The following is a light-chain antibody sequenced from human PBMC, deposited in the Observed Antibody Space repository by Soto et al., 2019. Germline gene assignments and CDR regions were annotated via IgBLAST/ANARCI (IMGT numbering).Light chain of an antibody. CDR2: KAS. V-gene: IGKV1D-12*01. J-gene: IGKJ5*01. CDR3: QQLNTLPFT. Sequence: DIQMTQSPSSVSASVGDRVTITCRASQGISTWLAWYQQKPGKAPKLLIYKASTLKSGVPSRFSGSGSGTEFTLTISGLLPEDFATYHCQQLNTLPFTFGQGTRLEI. CDR1: QGISTW.